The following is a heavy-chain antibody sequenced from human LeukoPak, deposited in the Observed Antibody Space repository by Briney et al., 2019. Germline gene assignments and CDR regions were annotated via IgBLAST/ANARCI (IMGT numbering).Heavy chain of an antibody. D-gene: IGHD3-3*01. Sequence: PSETLSLTCAVSGGSISSSNWWSWVRQPPGKGLEWIGEIYHSGSTNYNPSLKSRVTISVDKSKNQFSLKLSSVTAADTAVYYCARHSAALRFLGRGFDYWGQGTLVTVSS. CDR2: IYHSGST. V-gene: IGHV4-4*02. CDR1: GGSISSSNW. J-gene: IGHJ4*02. CDR3: ARHSAALRFLGRGFDY.